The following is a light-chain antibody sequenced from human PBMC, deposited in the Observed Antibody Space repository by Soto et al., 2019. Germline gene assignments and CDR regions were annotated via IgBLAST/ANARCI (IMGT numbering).Light chain of an antibody. V-gene: IGKV3-20*01. Sequence: EIVLTQSPGTLSLSPGERATLSCRASQSVSSSYLAWYQQKPGQAPRLLIYGASSRATGIPDRFSGSGSGTDFTLTISRLEHEDCAVYYCQQYGSSPPTFGQGTKVKSN. J-gene: IGKJ1*01. CDR2: GAS. CDR1: QSVSSSY. CDR3: QQYGSSPPT.